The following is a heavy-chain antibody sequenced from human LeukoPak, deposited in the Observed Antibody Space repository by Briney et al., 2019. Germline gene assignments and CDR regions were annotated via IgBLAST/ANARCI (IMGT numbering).Heavy chain of an antibody. CDR2: IYHSGST. Sequence: SGTLSLTCAVSGGSISSSNWWSWVRQPPGKGLEWIGEIYHSGSTNYNPSLKSRVTISVDKSKNQFSLKLSSVTAADTAVYYCAKCLGGAVAGWRKPYYYMDVWGKGTTVTVSS. V-gene: IGHV4-4*02. J-gene: IGHJ6*03. CDR3: AKCLGGAVAGWRKPYYYMDV. CDR1: GGSISSSNW. D-gene: IGHD6-19*01.